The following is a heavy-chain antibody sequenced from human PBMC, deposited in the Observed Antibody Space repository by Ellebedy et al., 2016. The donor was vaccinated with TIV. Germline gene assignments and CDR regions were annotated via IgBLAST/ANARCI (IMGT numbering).Heavy chain of an antibody. CDR3: ARVFSSSSLYNWFDP. Sequence: MPSETLSLTCTVSGGSISSYSWSWIRQPPGKGLEWIGYIYYSGSTNYNPSLKSRVTISVDTSKNQFSLKLSSVTAADTAVYYCARVFSSSSLYNWFDPWGQGTLVTVSS. CDR2: IYYSGST. D-gene: IGHD6-6*01. V-gene: IGHV4-59*01. CDR1: GGSISSYS. J-gene: IGHJ5*02.